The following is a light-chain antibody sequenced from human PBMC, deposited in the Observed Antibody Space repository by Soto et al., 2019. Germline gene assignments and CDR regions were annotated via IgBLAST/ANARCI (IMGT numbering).Light chain of an antibody. V-gene: IGKV3-11*01. J-gene: IGKJ1*01. CDR1: QSVSSC. CDR2: DAS. Sequence: ELEVTHSPSTVSLYLMSGVTLYCRASQSVSSCFAWYQQKPGQSPRLLIYDASNRASGIPARFTGSGSGTDFTLTISSVEPEDSAIYYCQQRGNWWTFGQGTKVDIK. CDR3: QQRGNWWT.